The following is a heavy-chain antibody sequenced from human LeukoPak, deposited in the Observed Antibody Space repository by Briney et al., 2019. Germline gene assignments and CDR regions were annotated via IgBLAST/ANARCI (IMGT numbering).Heavy chain of an antibody. Sequence: PSQTLSLTCTVSGGSISNGDYYRSWIRQPPGTGLEWIGYIYYSGSTYYNPSLKSRVTISVDTSKNQFSLKLSSVTAADTAVYYCARDHRRITMVRGVIPPGYYYYGMDVWGKGTTVTVSS. CDR1: GGSISNGDYY. V-gene: IGHV4-30-4*01. CDR3: ARDHRRITMVRGVIPPGYYYYGMDV. CDR2: IYYSGST. J-gene: IGHJ6*04. D-gene: IGHD3-10*01.